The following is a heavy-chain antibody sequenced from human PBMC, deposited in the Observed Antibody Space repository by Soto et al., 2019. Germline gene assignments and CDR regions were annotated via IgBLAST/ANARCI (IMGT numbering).Heavy chain of an antibody. CDR3: AHRPSYCSGGSCYSGFDY. CDR1: GFSLSTSGVG. J-gene: IGHJ4*02. Sequence: QITSKESGPTLVKPTQTLTLTFSFSGFSLSTSGVGVGWIRQPPEKALEWLALIYWDDDKRYSPSLKSRLTITKDTSKNQVVLTMTNMDPVDTATYYCAHRPSYCSGGSCYSGFDYWGQGTLVTVSS. D-gene: IGHD2-15*01. V-gene: IGHV2-5*02. CDR2: IYWDDDK.